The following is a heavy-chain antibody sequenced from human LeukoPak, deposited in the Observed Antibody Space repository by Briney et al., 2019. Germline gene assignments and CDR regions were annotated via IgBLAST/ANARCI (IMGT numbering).Heavy chain of an antibody. CDR1: GYTFTGYY. J-gene: IGHJ4*02. D-gene: IGHD5-12*01. CDR2: INPSSGGT. V-gene: IGHV1-2*02. CDR3: ARIYSGYDYMY. Sequence: ASVKVSCKASGYTFTGYYMHWVRQAPGQGLEWMGWINPSSGGTKYAQKFQGRVTMTRDTSISTAYMELSRLRSDDTAVYYCARIYSGYDYMYWGQGTLVTVSS.